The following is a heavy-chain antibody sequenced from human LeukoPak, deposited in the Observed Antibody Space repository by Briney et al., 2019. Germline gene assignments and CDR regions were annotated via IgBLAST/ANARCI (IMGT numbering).Heavy chain of an antibody. CDR2: IYYSGST. D-gene: IGHD1-26*01. CDR3: ARGLIGNDAFDI. Sequence: SETLSLTCTVSGGSISSYYWSWIRQPPGKGLEWIGYIYYSGSTNYNPSLRSRVTISVDTSKNQFSLKLSSVTAADTAVYYCARGLIGNDAFDIWGQGTMVTVSS. V-gene: IGHV4-59*01. CDR1: GGSISSYY. J-gene: IGHJ3*02.